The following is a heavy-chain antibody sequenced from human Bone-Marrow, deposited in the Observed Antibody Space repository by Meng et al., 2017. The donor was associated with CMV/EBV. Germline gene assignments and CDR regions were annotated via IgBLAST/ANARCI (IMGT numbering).Heavy chain of an antibody. D-gene: IGHD6-13*01. CDR2: IKQDGSEK. CDR3: ARSHPRSWHY. V-gene: IGHV3-7*01. J-gene: IGHJ4*02. CDR1: GFTFSSYG. Sequence: GGSLRLSCAASGFTFSSYGMHWVRQAPGKGLEWVANIKQDGSEKYYVDSVKGRFTISRDNAKNSLYLQMNSLRAEDTAVYYCARSHPRSWHYWGQGALVTVSS.